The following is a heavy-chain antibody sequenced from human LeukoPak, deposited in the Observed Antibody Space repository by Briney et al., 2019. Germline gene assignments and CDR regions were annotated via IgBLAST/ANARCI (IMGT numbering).Heavy chain of an antibody. J-gene: IGHJ1*01. V-gene: IGHV3-53*01. CDR1: GFTVSNNR. Sequence: GGSLRLSCAASGFTVSNNRLSWVRQAPGMGLEWVPTIYSDGNTYYPDSVKGQFTISRDGSKNTLYLQLNSLRTEDTAIYYCVREREGSNSEHWGQGTLVTVSS. CDR3: VREREGSNSEH. D-gene: IGHD1-26*01. CDR2: IYSDGNT.